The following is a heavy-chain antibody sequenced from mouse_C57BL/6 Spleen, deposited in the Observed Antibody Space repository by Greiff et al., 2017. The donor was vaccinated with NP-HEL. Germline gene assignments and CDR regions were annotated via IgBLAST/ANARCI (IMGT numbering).Heavy chain of an antibody. CDR2: ISDGGSYT. D-gene: IGHD3-3*01. CDR1: GFTFSSYA. J-gene: IGHJ2*01. CDR3: ARDVGTGYVDY. V-gene: IGHV5-4*01. Sequence: EVMLVESGGGLVKPGGSLKLSCAASGFTFSSYAMSWVRQTPEKRLEWVATISDGGSYTYYPDNVKGRFTISRNNAKNNLYLQMSHLQSEDTAMSYCARDVGTGYVDYWGQGTTLTVSS.